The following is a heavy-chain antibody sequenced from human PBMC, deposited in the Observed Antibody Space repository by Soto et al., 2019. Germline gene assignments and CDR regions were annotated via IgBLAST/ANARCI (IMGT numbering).Heavy chain of an antibody. J-gene: IGHJ4*01. CDR2: ISYDGSNK. Sequence: GGSVRLSCAAAGFTFSGYAMNWVRQAPGKGLEWVAVISYDGSNKYYAGSVKGRFTMSRDKSKNTLYLQMNSLRAEDTAVYYCARGRGYSGYGSSYFDYWVHGTLVTVSS. CDR3: ARGRGYSGYGSSYFDY. CDR1: GFTFSGYA. D-gene: IGHD5-12*01. V-gene: IGHV3-30-3*01.